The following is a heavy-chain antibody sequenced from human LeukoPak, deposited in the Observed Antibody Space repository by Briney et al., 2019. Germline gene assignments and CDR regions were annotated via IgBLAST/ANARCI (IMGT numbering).Heavy chain of an antibody. CDR2: MNPNSGNT. J-gene: IGHJ3*02. D-gene: IGHD2/OR15-2a*01. Sequence: GASVKVSCKASGYTFTSYDINWVRQATGQGLEWMGWMNPNSGNTGYAQKFQGRVTMTRNTSISTAYMELSSLRSGDKAVYYCARDLVLYDAFDIWGQGTMVTVSS. CDR1: GYTFTSYD. V-gene: IGHV1-8*01. CDR3: ARDLVLYDAFDI.